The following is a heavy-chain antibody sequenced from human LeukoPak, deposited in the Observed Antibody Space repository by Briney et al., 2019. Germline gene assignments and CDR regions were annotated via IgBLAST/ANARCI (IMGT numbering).Heavy chain of an antibody. V-gene: IGHV4-59*08. CDR3: ARHGRRMVRGNYYFDY. CDR1: GGSFSNYY. D-gene: IGHD3-10*01. Sequence: PSETLSLTCAVYGGSFSNYYWSWIRQPPGKGLEWIGRIYTSGSTNYNPSLKSRVTISVDTSKNQFSLKLTSVTAADTAVYYCARHGRRMVRGNYYFDYWGQGTLDTVSS. J-gene: IGHJ4*02. CDR2: IYTSGST.